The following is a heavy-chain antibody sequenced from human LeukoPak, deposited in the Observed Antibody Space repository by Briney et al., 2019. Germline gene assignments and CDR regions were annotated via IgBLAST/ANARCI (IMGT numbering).Heavy chain of an antibody. CDR3: THESLPFLEHF. CDR2: IKSIRGGGTT. J-gene: IGHJ4*02. Sequence: KTGGSLRLSCAASGLTFSDAWMSWVHHAPGKGLEWVGRIKSIRGGGTTDYAAPVKGRFTIPRDDSKNTLYLQMNSLKTEDTAVYYWTHESLPFLEHFWGQGTLVTVPS. D-gene: IGHD3-3*02. V-gene: IGHV3-15*01. CDR1: GLTFSDAW.